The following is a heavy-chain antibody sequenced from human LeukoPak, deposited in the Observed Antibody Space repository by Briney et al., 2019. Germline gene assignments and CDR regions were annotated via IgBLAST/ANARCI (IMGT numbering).Heavy chain of an antibody. D-gene: IGHD4-17*01. V-gene: IGHV4-59*01. CDR2: IHYSGTT. CDR3: ARDSSGYGSSWHFDL. J-gene: IGHJ2*01. CDR1: GGSINSYY. Sequence: SETLSLTCTVSGGSINSYYWSWIRQPPGKGLEWIGYIHYSGTTKYNPSLKSRVTISVDTSKNQFSLNLNSVTAADTAVYYCARDSSGYGSSWHFDLWGRGTLVIVS.